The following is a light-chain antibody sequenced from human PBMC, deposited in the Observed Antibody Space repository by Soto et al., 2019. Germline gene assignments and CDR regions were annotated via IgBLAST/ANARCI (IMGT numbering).Light chain of an antibody. V-gene: IGKV1D-12*01. CDR2: VAS. Sequence: DIQMTQSPSSVSASVGDRVTITCRASQGISSWLGWYQQKPGQAPKLLIYVASNLQSGVPSRFSGSGSGTDFTLTISSLEPEDSATYYCQQANSVPRTFGGGTKVEI. CDR1: QGISSW. CDR3: QQANSVPRT. J-gene: IGKJ4*01.